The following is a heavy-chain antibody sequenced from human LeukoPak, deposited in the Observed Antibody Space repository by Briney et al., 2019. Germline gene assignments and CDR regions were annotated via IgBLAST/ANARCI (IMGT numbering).Heavy chain of an antibody. J-gene: IGHJ3*02. Sequence: SETLSLTCTVSGGSISSYYWSWIRRPPGKGLEWIGYIYYSGSTNYNPSLKSRVTISVDTSKNQFSLKLSSVTAADTAVYYCARDWRGYSYVLFPRAFDIWGQGTMVTVSS. D-gene: IGHD5-18*01. V-gene: IGHV4-59*01. CDR1: GGSISSYY. CDR3: ARDWRGYSYVLFPRAFDI. CDR2: IYYSGST.